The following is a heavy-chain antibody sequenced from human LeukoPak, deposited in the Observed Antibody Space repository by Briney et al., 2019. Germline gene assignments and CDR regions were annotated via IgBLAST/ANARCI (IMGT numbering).Heavy chain of an antibody. J-gene: IGHJ6*04. Sequence: GRSLRLSCAASGFTFSSYGMHWVRQAPGKGLEWVAVIWYDGSNKYYADSVKGRFTISRDNSKNTLYLQMNSLRAEDTAVCYCARAPNYYGAEMMYYGMCVWGKGTTVTAAS. CDR2: IWYDGSNK. D-gene: IGHD3-10*01. V-gene: IGHV3-33*01. CDR1: GFTFSSYG. CDR3: ARAPNYYGAEMMYYGMCV.